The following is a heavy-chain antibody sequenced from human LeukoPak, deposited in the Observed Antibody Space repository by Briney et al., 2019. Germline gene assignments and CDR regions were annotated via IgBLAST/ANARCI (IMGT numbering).Heavy chain of an antibody. CDR2: IWDDGSNK. CDR1: GFIFSTYG. CDR3: AKDGPVYYYASGSPDY. J-gene: IGHJ4*02. V-gene: IGHV3-33*06. Sequence: GGSLRLSCAATGFIFSTYGMHWVRQAPGKGLEWVAVIWDDGSNKNYADSVKGRVTISRDNSQNTLHLQMNSLRAEDTAVYYCAKDGPVYYYASGSPDYWGQGTLVTVSS. D-gene: IGHD3-10*01.